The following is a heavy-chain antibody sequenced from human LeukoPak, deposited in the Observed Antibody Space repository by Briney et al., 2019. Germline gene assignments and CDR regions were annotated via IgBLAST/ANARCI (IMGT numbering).Heavy chain of an antibody. CDR1: GGSISSNNW. Sequence: SGTLSLTRAVSGGSISSNNWWGWVRPPPGKGLEWIGEIYHSGSPNYNPSLKSRVTISVDKSRNHFSLNLSSVTAADTAVYYCARVNINNWHSCDYWGQGTLVTVSS. D-gene: IGHD1-1*01. V-gene: IGHV4-4*02. J-gene: IGHJ4*02. CDR3: ARVNINNWHSCDY. CDR2: IYHSGSP.